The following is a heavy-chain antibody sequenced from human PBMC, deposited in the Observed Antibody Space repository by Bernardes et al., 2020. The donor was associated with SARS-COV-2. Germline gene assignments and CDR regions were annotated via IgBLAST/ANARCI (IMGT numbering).Heavy chain of an antibody. J-gene: IGHJ5*02. CDR2: IYSSGST. V-gene: IGHV4-4*07. CDR3: AKHLLNSNGWLGYWFDP. Sequence: SETLSLTCSVSGGSISGYYWSWIRLSAGKGLEWIGHIYSSGSTNYSPSLKSRLSMSADTSKNQVSLKLSSVTAADTAVYYCAKHLLNSNGWLGYWFDPWGQGTQVTVSS. CDR1: GGSISGYY. D-gene: IGHD6-19*01.